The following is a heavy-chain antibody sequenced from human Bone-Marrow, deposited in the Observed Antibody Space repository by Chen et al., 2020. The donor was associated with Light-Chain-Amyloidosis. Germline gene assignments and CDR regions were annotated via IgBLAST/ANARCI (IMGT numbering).Heavy chain of an antibody. CDR1: GVPFSTSW. Sequence: EVQLVESGGGVVQPGGCLRLSCAASGVPFSTSWMGWVRQAPGKGLGWVSNITPAGGETYYLDSGKGRFTISRDNARTSLYLQMNSLRAEDTAVYYCARARGRAVYDYWGQGTLLTVPS. J-gene: IGHJ4*02. D-gene: IGHD3-16*01. CDR3: ARARGRAVYDY. CDR2: ITPAGGET. V-gene: IGHV3-7*01.